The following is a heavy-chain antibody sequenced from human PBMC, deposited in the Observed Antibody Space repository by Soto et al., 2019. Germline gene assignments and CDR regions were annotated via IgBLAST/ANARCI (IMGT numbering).Heavy chain of an antibody. J-gene: IGHJ4*02. Sequence: SETVSLTCTVSGGSVSSGSYYWSWIRQPPGKGLEWIGYIYYSGSTNYNPSLKSRVTISVDTSKNQFSLKLSSVTAADTAVYYCARSLCSGGSCYVGPYYFDYWGKGTLVTVP. D-gene: IGHD2-15*01. V-gene: IGHV4-61*01. CDR1: GGSVSSGSYY. CDR3: ARSLCSGGSCYVGPYYFDY. CDR2: IYYSGST.